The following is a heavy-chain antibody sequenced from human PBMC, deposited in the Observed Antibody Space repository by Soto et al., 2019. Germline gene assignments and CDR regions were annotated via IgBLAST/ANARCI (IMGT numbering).Heavy chain of an antibody. V-gene: IGHV1-69*13. D-gene: IGHD3-10*01. CDR1: GGTFSSYA. CDR2: IIPIFGTA. Sequence: ASVKVSCKASGGTFSSYASSGVRQAPGQGLEWMGGIIPIFGTANYAQKFQGRVTITADESTSTAYMELSSLRSEETAVYYCARQFGKLFDYSGRGTLVTVCS. CDR3: ARQFGKLFDY. J-gene: IGHJ4*02.